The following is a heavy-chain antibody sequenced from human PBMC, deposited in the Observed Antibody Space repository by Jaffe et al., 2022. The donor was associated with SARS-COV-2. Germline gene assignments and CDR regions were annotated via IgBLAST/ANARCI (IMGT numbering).Heavy chain of an antibody. CDR1: GFTFSSHW. D-gene: IGHD3-16*02. CDR3: VSSVVSPFDY. J-gene: IGHJ4*02. Sequence: DVQLVESGGGLVQPGGSLRLSCAASGFTFSSHWMYWVRQTPGKGLVWVSRIYIDGGVTDYADSAKGRFTISRDNAKNTVYLQMNSLRAEDTAVYYCVSSVVSPFDYWGQGTLVTVSS. CDR2: IYIDGGVT. V-gene: IGHV3-74*01.